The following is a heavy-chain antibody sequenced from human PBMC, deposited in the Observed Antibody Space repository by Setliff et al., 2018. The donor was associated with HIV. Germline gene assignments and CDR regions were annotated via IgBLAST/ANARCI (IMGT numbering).Heavy chain of an antibody. CDR3: ARVRLRVPPSIFDY. V-gene: IGHV4-34*01. J-gene: IGHJ4*02. CDR2: IYHSGIS. D-gene: IGHD2-21*01. Sequence: PSETLSLTCAVYGGSFTGYYWSWIRQSPERGLEWIGDIYHSGISNYNPSLKSRVTLSIDTSKNQFSLKLRSVTAADTAVYYCARVRLRVPPSIFDYWGQGTRVTVS. CDR1: GGSFTGYY.